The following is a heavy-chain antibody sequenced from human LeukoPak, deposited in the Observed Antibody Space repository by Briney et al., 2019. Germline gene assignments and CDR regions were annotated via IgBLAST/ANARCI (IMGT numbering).Heavy chain of an antibody. J-gene: IGHJ4*02. CDR3: ARSHCSSTSCYTRDFDY. Sequence: ASVKVSCKASGYTFTSYDINWVRQATGQGLEWMGWMKPNSGNTGYAQKFQGRVTMTRNTSISTAYMELSSLRSEDTAVYYCARSHCSSTSCYTRDFDYWGQGTLVTVSS. D-gene: IGHD2-2*02. CDR1: GYTFTSYD. V-gene: IGHV1-8*01. CDR2: MKPNSGNT.